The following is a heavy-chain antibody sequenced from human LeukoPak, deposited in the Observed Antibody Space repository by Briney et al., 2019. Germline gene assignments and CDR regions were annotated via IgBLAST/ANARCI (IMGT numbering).Heavy chain of an antibody. J-gene: IGHJ4*02. CDR3: ARAPTSRDGYNSEFDY. CDR1: GGTFSSYA. V-gene: IGHV1-69*05. Sequence: ASVKVSCKASGGTFSSYAISWVRQAPGQGLEWMGGIIPIFGTANYAQKFQGRVTITTDESTSTAYMELSSLRSEDTAVYYCARAPTSRDGYNSEFDYWGQGTLATVSS. CDR2: IIPIFGTA. D-gene: IGHD5-24*01.